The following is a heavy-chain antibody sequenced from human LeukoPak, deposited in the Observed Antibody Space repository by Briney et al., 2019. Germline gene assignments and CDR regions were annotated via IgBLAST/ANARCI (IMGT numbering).Heavy chain of an antibody. D-gene: IGHD3-10*01. CDR1: GFTFSSYS. Sequence: PGGSLRLSCAASGFTFSSYSMNWVRQAPGKGLEWVSYISSSSSTIYYADSVKGRFTISRDNAKNSLYLQMNSLRAEGTAVYYCARVLSVSYYGSGSYYPDYWGQGTLVTVSS. V-gene: IGHV3-48*01. CDR3: ARVLSVSYYGSGSYYPDY. J-gene: IGHJ4*02. CDR2: ISSSSSTI.